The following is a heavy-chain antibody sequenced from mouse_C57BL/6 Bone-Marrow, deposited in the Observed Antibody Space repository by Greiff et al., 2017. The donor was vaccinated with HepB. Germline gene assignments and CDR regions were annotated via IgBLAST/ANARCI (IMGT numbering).Heavy chain of an antibody. J-gene: IGHJ3*01. Sequence: EVKLVESGPVLVKPGASVKMSCKASGYTFTDYYMNWVKQSHGKSLEWIGVINPYNGGTSYNQKFKGKATLTVDKSSSTAYMELNSLTSEDSAFYYCARRRGQLTFAYWGQGTLVTVSA. D-gene: IGHD3-2*02. CDR3: ARRRGQLTFAY. CDR1: GYTFTDYY. V-gene: IGHV1-19*01. CDR2: INPYNGGT.